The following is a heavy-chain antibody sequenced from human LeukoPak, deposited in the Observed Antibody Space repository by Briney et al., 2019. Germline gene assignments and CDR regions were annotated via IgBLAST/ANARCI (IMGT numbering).Heavy chain of an antibody. CDR3: AREGEDDYVWGSYRHATYYYYYMDV. D-gene: IGHD3-16*02. CDR1: GFTFNDYG. J-gene: IGHJ6*03. V-gene: IGHV3-20*04. CDR2: INWHGGST. Sequence: PGGSLRLSCAASGFTFNDYGISWVRQAPGKGLEWVSGINWHGGSTGYADSVKGRFTISRANAQNSLYLDMNSVRAEDTALYYCAREGEDDYVWGSYRHATYYYYYMDVWGKGTTVTVSS.